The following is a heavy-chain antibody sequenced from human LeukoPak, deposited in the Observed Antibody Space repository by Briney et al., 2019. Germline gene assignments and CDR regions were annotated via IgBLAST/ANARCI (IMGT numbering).Heavy chain of an antibody. D-gene: IGHD2-2*01. V-gene: IGHV4-59*10. J-gene: IGHJ6*03. Sequence: PSETLSLTCAVYGGSFSSYYWSWIRQPAGKGLEWIGRIYTSGSTNYNPSLKSRVTMSVDTSKNQFSLKLSSVTAADTAVYYCARIVPAAMFYYYYYYMDVWGKGTTVTVSS. CDR1: GGSFSSYY. CDR2: IYTSGST. CDR3: ARIVPAAMFYYYYYYMDV.